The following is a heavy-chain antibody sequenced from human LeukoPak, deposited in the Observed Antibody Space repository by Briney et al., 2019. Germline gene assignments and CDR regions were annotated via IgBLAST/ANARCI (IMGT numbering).Heavy chain of an antibody. Sequence: ASVKVSCKASGYTLSRYGISWVRQAPGQGLEWMGWISPYNGNTNYAQKFQGRVTMTTDTSKTTAYMELRSLRSDDTALYYCARDRGDSGWYGENDYWGQGTLDIVSS. J-gene: IGHJ4*02. CDR3: ARDRGDSGWYGENDY. D-gene: IGHD6-19*01. CDR1: GYTLSRYG. V-gene: IGHV1-18*01. CDR2: ISPYNGNT.